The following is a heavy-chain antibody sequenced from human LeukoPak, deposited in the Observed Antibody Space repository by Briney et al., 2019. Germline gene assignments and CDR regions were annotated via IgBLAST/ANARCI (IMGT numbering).Heavy chain of an antibody. CDR1: GCNFPIYW. CDR2: IYPDDSNT. Sequence: GESLKISCQGSGCNFPIYWIGWVRQMPGQGLEWMGIIYPDDSNTIYGPSFQGQVTISADKSINTAYLEWSSLKASDTAIYYCARQGAAGKYYYMDVWGKGTTVTVSS. D-gene: IGHD6-13*01. CDR3: ARQGAAGKYYYMDV. J-gene: IGHJ6*03. V-gene: IGHV5-51*01.